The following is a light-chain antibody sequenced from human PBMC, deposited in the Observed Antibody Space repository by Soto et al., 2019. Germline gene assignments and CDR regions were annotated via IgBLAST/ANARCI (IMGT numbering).Light chain of an antibody. CDR3: AAWDDSLSGVV. CDR2: RNN. Sequence: QSVLTQPPSASGTPGQRVTISCSGSSSNIGSNYVYWYQQLPGTAPKLLIYRNNQRPSGVPDRFSGSKSGTSASLAISGLRSEDEADYYCAAWDDSLSGVVXGXGTKLTVL. V-gene: IGLV1-47*01. J-gene: IGLJ2*01. CDR1: SSNIGSNY.